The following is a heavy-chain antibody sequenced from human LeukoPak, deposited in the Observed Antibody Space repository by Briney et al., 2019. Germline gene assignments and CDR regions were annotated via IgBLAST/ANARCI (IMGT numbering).Heavy chain of an antibody. Sequence: GGSLRLSCAVSGITLSNYGMSWVRQAPGKGLEWVAGISDSGGRTNYADSVKGRFTIPRDNPKNTLYLQMNSLRAEDTAVYFCAKRGVVIRVILVGFHKEAYYFDSWGQGALVTVSS. CDR1: GITLSNYG. D-gene: IGHD3-22*01. CDR3: AKRGVVIRVILVGFHKEAYYFDS. J-gene: IGHJ4*02. V-gene: IGHV3-23*01. CDR2: ISDSGGRT.